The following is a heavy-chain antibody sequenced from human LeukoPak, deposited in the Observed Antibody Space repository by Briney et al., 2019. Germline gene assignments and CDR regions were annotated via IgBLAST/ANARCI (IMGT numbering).Heavy chain of an antibody. D-gene: IGHD2-21*02. CDR3: ARIARKYCGGDCYNYYYYYMDV. V-gene: IGHV3-11*01. CDR2: ISSSGSAI. J-gene: IGHJ6*03. CDR1: GFTFSDYY. Sequence: PGGSLRLSCAASGFTFSDYYMSWIRQAPGKGLEWVSYISSSGSAIYYADSVKGRFTISRDNAKNSLYLQMSSLRAEDTAVYYCARIARKYCGGDCYNYYYYYMDVWGKGTTVTVSS.